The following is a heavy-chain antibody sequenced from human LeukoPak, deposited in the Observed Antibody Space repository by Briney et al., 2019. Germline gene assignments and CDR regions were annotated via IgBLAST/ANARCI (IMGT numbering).Heavy chain of an antibody. V-gene: IGHV1-8*01. J-gene: IGHJ4*02. CDR2: MNPNSGNT. Sequence: GASVKVSCKAPGYTFTSYDINWVRQATGQGLEWMGWMNPNSGNTGYAQKFQGRVTMTRNTSISTAYMELSSLRSEDTAVYYCACGYSSSWYYFDYWGQGTLVTVSS. CDR3: ACGYSSSWYYFDY. CDR1: GYTFTSYD. D-gene: IGHD6-13*01.